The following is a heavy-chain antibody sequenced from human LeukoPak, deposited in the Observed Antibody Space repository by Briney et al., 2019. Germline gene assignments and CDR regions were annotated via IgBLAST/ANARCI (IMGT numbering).Heavy chain of an antibody. CDR3: GRVVHPYDYESSGLTYDAFDI. D-gene: IGHD3-22*01. CDR1: GYTFTRND. V-gene: IGHV7-4-1*02. J-gene: IGHJ3*02. CDR2: INTNTGNP. Sequence: GASVKVSCKASGYTFTRNDINWVRQAPGQGLEWLGWINTNTGNPTYAQGFTGRFVFSLDTSVNTAYLQISSLKAEDTAVYYCGRVVHPYDYESSGLTYDAFDIWGQGTMVTVSS.